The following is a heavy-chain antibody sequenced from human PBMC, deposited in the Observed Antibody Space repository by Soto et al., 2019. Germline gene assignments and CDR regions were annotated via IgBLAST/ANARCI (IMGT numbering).Heavy chain of an antibody. CDR1: GFAFSDYY. Sequence: QVQLVQSGGGLVKPGGSLTLSCAASGFAFSDYYMTWIRQAPGKGLEWVSSLSNSGTYTNYADSVKGRFITSRDNAKNSLFRHLNSLRAEDTAVYFCARDRYVFDYWGQGALVTVSS. J-gene: IGHJ4*02. CDR2: LSNSGTYT. V-gene: IGHV3-11*05. D-gene: IGHD3-16*01. CDR3: ARDRYVFDY.